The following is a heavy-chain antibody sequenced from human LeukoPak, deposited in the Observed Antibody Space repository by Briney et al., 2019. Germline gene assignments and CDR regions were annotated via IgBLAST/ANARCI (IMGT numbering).Heavy chain of an antibody. J-gene: IGHJ3*02. Sequence: GGSLRLSCTASGFMFAMHWVRQAPGKGLEWVAFIRYDGSNKYYADSVKGRFTISRDNSKNTLYLQMNSLRAEDTAVYYCAKDREDVVVVAANTSGADAFDIWGQGTMVTVSS. V-gene: IGHV3-30*02. CDR3: AKDREDVVVVAANTSGADAFDI. D-gene: IGHD2-15*01. CDR1: GFMFA. CDR2: IRYDGSNK.